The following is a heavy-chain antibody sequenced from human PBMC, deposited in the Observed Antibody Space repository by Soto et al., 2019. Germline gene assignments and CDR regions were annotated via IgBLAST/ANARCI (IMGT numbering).Heavy chain of an antibody. CDR3: VKDHPRIVVVPAPRMAAASDAFDI. D-gene: IGHD2-2*01. CDR1: GFTFSSYA. V-gene: IGHV3-64D*06. Sequence: EVQLVESGGGLVQPGGSLRLSCSASGFTFSSYAMHWVRQAPGKGLEYVSAISSNGGSTYYADSVKGRFTISRDNSKNTLYLQMSSLRAEDTAVYYCVKDHPRIVVVPAPRMAAASDAFDIWGQGTMVTVSS. CDR2: ISSNGGST. J-gene: IGHJ3*02.